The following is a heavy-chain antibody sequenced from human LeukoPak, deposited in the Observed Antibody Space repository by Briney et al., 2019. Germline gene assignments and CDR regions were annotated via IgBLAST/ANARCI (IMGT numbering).Heavy chain of an antibody. V-gene: IGHV4-59*01. Sequence: PSETLSLTCTVSGVSISSWYWSWIRQPPGEGLEYIGYISDIGSTSYKPSLKSRVTISVDTSKNQFSLKLSSVTAADTAVYYCARVHPYYYYYYGMDVWGQGTTVTVSS. CDR3: ARVHPYYYYYYGMDV. CDR2: ISDIGST. J-gene: IGHJ6*02. CDR1: GVSISSWY.